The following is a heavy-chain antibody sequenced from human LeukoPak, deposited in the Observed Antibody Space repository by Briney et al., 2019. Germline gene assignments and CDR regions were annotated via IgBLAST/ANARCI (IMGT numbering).Heavy chain of an antibody. CDR2: INPNSGGT. Sequence: GASVKVSCKASGYTFTGYYMHWVRQAPGQGLEWMGWINPNSGGTNYAQKFQGRVTMTRDTSISTAYMELSRLRSDDTAVYYCTRVTENDEGAFDIWGQGTMVTVSS. V-gene: IGHV1-2*02. D-gene: IGHD1-1*01. CDR3: TRVTENDEGAFDI. CDR1: GYTFTGYY. J-gene: IGHJ3*02.